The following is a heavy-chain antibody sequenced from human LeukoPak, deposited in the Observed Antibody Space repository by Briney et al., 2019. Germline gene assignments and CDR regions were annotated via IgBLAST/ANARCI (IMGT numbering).Heavy chain of an antibody. D-gene: IGHD1-1*01. CDR2: IGTAGDT. V-gene: IGHV3-13*01. J-gene: IGHJ4*02. Sequence: QPGGSLRLSCAASGFTFSDYDMHWVRQATGKGLEWVSAIGTAGDTYYTGSVKGRFTISRENAKNSLYLQMSSLRAGDTAVYYCARVAKERVGGVYYFDYWGQGTLVTVSS. CDR1: GFTFSDYD. CDR3: ARVAKERVGGVYYFDY.